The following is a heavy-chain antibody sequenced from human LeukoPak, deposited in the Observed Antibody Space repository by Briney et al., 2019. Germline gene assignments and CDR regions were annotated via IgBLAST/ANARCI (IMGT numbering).Heavy chain of an antibody. CDR3: ATNSGSYGWFDP. J-gene: IGHJ5*02. V-gene: IGHV4-4*07. Sequence: SETLSLTCTVSGGSISSYYWSWIRQPAGKGLEWIGRIYTSGSANYNPSLKSRVTMSVDTSKNQFSLKLSSVTAADTAVYYCATNSGSYGWFDPWGQGTLVTVSS. CDR1: GGSISSYY. D-gene: IGHD1-26*01. CDR2: IYTSGSA.